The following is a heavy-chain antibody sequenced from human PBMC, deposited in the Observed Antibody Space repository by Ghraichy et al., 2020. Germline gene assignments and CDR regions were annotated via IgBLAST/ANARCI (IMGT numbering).Heavy chain of an antibody. D-gene: IGHD1-14*01. CDR1: GGSLSNYI. CDR3: TRIWTSVTATGSRFDP. CDR2: IIPIFCTA. J-gene: IGHJ5*02. Sequence: SVKVSCKASGGSLSNYIISWVRQAPGQGLEWMGGIIPIFCTANYAQKFQGRVSLTAAESTSTTYMELYSLTSEDTAVYYCTRIWTSVTATGSRFDPWGQGTLVTVSS. V-gene: IGHV1-69*13.